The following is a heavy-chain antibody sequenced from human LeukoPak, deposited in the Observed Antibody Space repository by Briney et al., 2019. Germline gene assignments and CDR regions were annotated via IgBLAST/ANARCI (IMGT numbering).Heavy chain of an antibody. Sequence: GGSLRLSCAASGFTFSGSAMHWVRQASGKGLEWVGRIRSKANSYATAYAASVKGRFTISRDDSKNTAYLQMNSLKTEDTAVYYCAREDSSWYITYAFDIWGQGTMVTVSS. J-gene: IGHJ3*02. CDR1: GFTFSGSA. CDR3: AREDSSWYITYAFDI. V-gene: IGHV3-73*01. D-gene: IGHD6-13*01. CDR2: IRSKANSYAT.